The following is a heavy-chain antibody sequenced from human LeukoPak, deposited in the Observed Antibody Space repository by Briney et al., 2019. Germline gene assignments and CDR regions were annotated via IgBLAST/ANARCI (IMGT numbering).Heavy chain of an antibody. J-gene: IGHJ4*02. CDR2: IYYDGST. CDR1: GGPISITSHY. CDR3: AREGTTVTTLDY. D-gene: IGHD4-17*01. V-gene: IGHV4-39*02. Sequence: SETLSLTCSVSGGPISITSHYWVWIRQPPGKGLEWIGSIYYDGSTYYNPSLKSRVTMSVDTSRNQFLLNLSSVTAADTAVYYCAREGTTVTTLDYWGQGTLVTVSS.